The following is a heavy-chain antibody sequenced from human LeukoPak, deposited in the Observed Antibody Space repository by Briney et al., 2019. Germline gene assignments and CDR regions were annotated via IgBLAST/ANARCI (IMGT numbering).Heavy chain of an antibody. CDR1: GYTFTGYY. Sequence: ASVKVSCKASGYTFTGYYMHWVRQAPGQGLEWMGRINPNSGGTNYAQKFQGRVTMTRDTSISTAYMELSRLRSDDTAVYYCAGVSRGYNWFDPWGQGTLVTVSS. J-gene: IGHJ5*02. V-gene: IGHV1-2*06. CDR2: INPNSGGT. D-gene: IGHD3-10*01. CDR3: AGVSRGYNWFDP.